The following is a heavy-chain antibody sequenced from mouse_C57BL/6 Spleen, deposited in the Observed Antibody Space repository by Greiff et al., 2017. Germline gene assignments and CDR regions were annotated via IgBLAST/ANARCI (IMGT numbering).Heavy chain of an antibody. D-gene: IGHD1-1*01. V-gene: IGHV1-76*01. J-gene: IGHJ3*01. CDR2: IYPGSGNT. Sequence: QVTLKESGAELVRPGASVKLSCKASGYTFTDYYINWVKQRPGQGLEWIARIYPGSGNTYYNEKFKGKATLTAEKSSSTAYMQLSSLTSEDSAVYFCARGDGSSFAYWGQGTLVTVSA. CDR3: ARGDGSSFAY. CDR1: GYTFTDYY.